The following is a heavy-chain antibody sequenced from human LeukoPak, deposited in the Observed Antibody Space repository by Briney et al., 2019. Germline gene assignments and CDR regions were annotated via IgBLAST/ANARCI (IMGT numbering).Heavy chain of an antibody. CDR2: VRYDSSNK. D-gene: IGHD2-8*01. V-gene: IGHV3-30*02. J-gene: IGHJ4*02. CDR1: GFTFSGYG. CDR3: AKWARYCTNGVCYYFDY. Sequence: GGSLRLSCAASGFTFSGYGMHWVRQAPGKGLEWVAFVRYDSSNKYYADSVKGRFTISRDNSKNTLYLQMNSLRAEDTAVYYCAKWARYCTNGVCYYFDYWGQGTLVTVSS.